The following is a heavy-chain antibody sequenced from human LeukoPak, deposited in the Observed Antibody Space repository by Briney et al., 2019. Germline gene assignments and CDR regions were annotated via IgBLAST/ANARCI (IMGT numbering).Heavy chain of an antibody. D-gene: IGHD1-1*01. J-gene: IGHJ4*02. V-gene: IGHV3-23*01. Sequence: PGGSLRLSCAASGFTFSNYAMSWVRQAPGKGLEWVSVIGGSGGSTYYADYVKGRFTISRDNSNNSLFVQMNSLRVEDTAVYFCAKSRSGSANWALRIFDNWGQGTLVTVSS. CDR1: GFTFSNYA. CDR3: AKSRSGSANWALRIFDN. CDR2: IGGSGGST.